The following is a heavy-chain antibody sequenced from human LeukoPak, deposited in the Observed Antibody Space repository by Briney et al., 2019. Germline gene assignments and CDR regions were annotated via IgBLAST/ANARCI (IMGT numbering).Heavy chain of an antibody. CDR2: ISSSSYI. J-gene: IGHJ6*04. D-gene: IGHD2-15*01. Sequence: GGSLRLSCAASGFTFSSYSMNWVRQAPGKGLEWASSISSSSYIYYADSVKGRFTISRDNAKNSLYLQMNSLRAEDTAVYYCARARIYCSGGSCFDYYYYGMDVWGKGTTVTVSS. CDR3: ARARIYCSGGSCFDYYYYGMDV. V-gene: IGHV3-21*01. CDR1: GFTFSSYS.